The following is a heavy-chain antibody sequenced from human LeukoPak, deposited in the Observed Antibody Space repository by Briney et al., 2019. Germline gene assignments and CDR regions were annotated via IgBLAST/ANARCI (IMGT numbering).Heavy chain of an antibody. D-gene: IGHD3-22*01. CDR3: ARDEDYYDSSGYV. V-gene: IGHV1-69*13. J-gene: IGHJ4*02. CDR1: GVTFTSYA. CDR2: IIPIFGTA. Sequence: SVKVSSKASGVTFTSYAISWVRQAPGQGLKWMGGIIPIFGTANYAQKFQGRVTITADESTSTAYMELSSLRSEDTAVYYCARDEDYYDSSGYVWGQGTLVTVSS.